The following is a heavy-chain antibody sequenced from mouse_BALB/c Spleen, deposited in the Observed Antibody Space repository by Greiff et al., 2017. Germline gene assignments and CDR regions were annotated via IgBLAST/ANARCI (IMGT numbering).Heavy chain of an antibody. J-gene: IGHJ2*01. Sequence: EVKVEESGGGLVQPGGSMKLSCVASGFTFSNYWMNWVRQSPEKGLEWVAEIRLKSNNYATHYAESVKGRFTISRDDSKSSVYLQMNNLRAEDTGIYYCTRGNGYYHFDYWGQGTTLTVSS. CDR2: IRLKSNNYAT. CDR3: TRGNGYYHFDY. D-gene: IGHD2-3*01. V-gene: IGHV6-6*02. CDR1: GFTFSNYW.